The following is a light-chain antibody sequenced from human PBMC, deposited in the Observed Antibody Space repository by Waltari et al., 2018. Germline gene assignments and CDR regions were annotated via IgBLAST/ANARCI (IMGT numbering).Light chain of an antibody. CDR1: QSISRW. V-gene: IGKV1-5*03. Sequence: EIQMTQSPSTLSESVGDRVTITCRDSQSISRWFAWYQQKPGKAPNLLIYKASNLETGVPSRFSGSESGTEFTLTISSLQPDDFATYYCQQYNSYPYTFGQGTKLEIK. CDR2: KAS. CDR3: QQYNSYPYT. J-gene: IGKJ2*01.